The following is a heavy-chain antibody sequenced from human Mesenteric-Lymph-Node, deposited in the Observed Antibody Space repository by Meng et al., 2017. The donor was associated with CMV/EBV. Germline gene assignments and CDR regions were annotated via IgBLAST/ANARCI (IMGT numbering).Heavy chain of an antibody. CDR3: ARDYYRKLRDGDVDY. CDR2: ISTNSTYT. V-gene: IGHV3-21*01. J-gene: IGHJ4*02. Sequence: GESLKISCAASGFTFSSYFMNWVRQAPGKGLEWVSSISTNSTYTYYADSVKGRFTISRDNAKNSLYLQMNSLRAEDTAVYYCARDYYRKLRDGDVDYWGQGTLVTVSS. D-gene: IGHD4-11*01. CDR1: GFTFSSYF.